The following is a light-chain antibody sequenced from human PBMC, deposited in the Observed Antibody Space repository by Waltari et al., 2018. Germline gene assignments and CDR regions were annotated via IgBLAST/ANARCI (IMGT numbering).Light chain of an antibody. CDR3: AAWDDSLNGWV. V-gene: IGLV1-44*01. J-gene: IGLJ3*02. CDR2: SNN. CDR1: SSNLGTNT. Sequence: QSVLTQPPSASGTPGQRVTIPCSGSSSNLGTNTVNWYQQRPVTAPKLLIYSNNQRPSGVPDRFSGSKSGTSASLAISGLQSEDEADYYCAAWDDSLNGWVFGGGTKLTVL.